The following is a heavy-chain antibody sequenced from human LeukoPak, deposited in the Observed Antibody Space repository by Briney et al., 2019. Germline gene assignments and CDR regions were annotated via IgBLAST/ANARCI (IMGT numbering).Heavy chain of an antibody. V-gene: IGHV4-34*01. Sequence: SETLSLTCAVYGGSFSGYYWSWIRQPPGKGLEWIGEINHSGSTNYNPSLKSRVTISVDTSKNQFSLKLSSVTAADTAVYYCARRVDYYDSSGLVRWFDPWGQGTLVTVSS. CDR1: GGSFSGYY. D-gene: IGHD3-22*01. J-gene: IGHJ5*02. CDR3: ARRVDYYDSSGLVRWFDP. CDR2: INHSGST.